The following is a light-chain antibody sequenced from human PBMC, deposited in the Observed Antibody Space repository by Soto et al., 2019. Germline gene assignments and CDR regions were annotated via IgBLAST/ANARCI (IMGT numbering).Light chain of an antibody. CDR3: QHFGSSPLT. V-gene: IGKV3-20*01. CDR1: QIISSSY. Sequence: EIVLTQSPGTLSLSPGERATLSCRASQIISSSYLAWYQQKPGQAPRLLISGASSRATGVPDRFSGSGSGTDFTLTISRLDPEDFAVYYCQHFGSSPLTFGGGTKVEIK. J-gene: IGKJ4*01. CDR2: GAS.